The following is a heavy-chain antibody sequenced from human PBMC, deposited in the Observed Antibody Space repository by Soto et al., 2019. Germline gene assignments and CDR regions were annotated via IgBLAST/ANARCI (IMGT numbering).Heavy chain of an antibody. CDR1: GGSISSGGYS. V-gene: IGHV4-61*08. CDR2: IYYSGST. J-gene: IGHJ3*02. D-gene: IGHD3-10*01. Sequence: SETLSVNCGVSGGSISSGGYSWSWIRQPPGKGLEWIGYIYYSGSTNYNPSLKSRVTISVDTSKNQFPLKLSSVTAADTAVYYCARVWGGAFDIWGQGTMVTVSS. CDR3: ARVWGGAFDI.